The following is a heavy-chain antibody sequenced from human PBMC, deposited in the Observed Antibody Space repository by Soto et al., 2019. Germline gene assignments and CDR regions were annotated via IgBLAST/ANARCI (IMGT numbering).Heavy chain of an antibody. CDR2: SSDRRTGNT. V-gene: IGHV3-23*01. J-gene: IGHJ4*02. D-gene: IGHD2-21*02. CDR3: TTWLTAHFDY. CDR1: GFTFSSYT. Sequence: GGSLRLSCAASGFTFSSYTLNWVRRAPGKGLEWVATSSDRRTGNTHYSDSVRGRFTLSRDYSRNILFLQMDSLRADDTALYYCTTWLTAHFDYWGRGTQVTSPQ.